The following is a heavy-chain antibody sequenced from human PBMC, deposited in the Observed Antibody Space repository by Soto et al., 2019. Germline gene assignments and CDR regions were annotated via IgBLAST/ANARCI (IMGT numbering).Heavy chain of an antibody. V-gene: IGHV1-8*01. D-gene: IGHD5-12*01. CDR2: MNPNSGNT. CDR1: GYTFTRYD. J-gene: IGHJ6*03. CDR3: ARASRGYSGDYYYYYMDV. Sequence: ASVKVSCKASGYTFTRYDINWVRQATGQGHEWMGWMNPNSGNTGYAQKFQGRVTMTRNTSISTAYMELSSLRSEDTAVYYCARASRGYSGDYYYYYMDVWGKGTTVTVSS.